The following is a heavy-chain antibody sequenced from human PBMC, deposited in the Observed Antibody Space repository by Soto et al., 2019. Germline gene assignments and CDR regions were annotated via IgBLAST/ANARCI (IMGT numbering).Heavy chain of an antibody. Sequence: EMQLLESGGGWVQPGGSLRLSCAAAGFTFSSYAMTWVRQVPGKGLEWVSAISGSGGRTYFADSVKGRFTISRDNSKNTVYLQMNSLRAEDTAVYYCAKDARSGSFSYFDYWGQGTLVTVSS. CDR3: AKDARSGSFSYFDY. CDR1: GFTFSSYA. V-gene: IGHV3-23*01. CDR2: ISGSGGRT. D-gene: IGHD1-26*01. J-gene: IGHJ4*02.